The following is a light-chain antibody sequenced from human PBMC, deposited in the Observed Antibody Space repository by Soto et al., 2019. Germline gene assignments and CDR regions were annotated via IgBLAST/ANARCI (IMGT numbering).Light chain of an antibody. CDR1: QSVSSK. CDR2: FAS. Sequence: EIVMTQSPATLSVSPGERATLSCRASQSVSSKLAWFQQKPGQAPRLLIYFASTRATDIPARFSGSGSGTEFTLTISSLQSEDFAVYYCQQYSNWPHTFGQGTKLEIK. V-gene: IGKV3-15*01. J-gene: IGKJ2*01. CDR3: QQYSNWPHT.